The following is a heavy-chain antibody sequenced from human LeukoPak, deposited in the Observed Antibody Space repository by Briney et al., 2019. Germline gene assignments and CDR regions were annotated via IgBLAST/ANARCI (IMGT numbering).Heavy chain of an antibody. D-gene: IGHD6-6*01. CDR1: GYTSTSYY. V-gene: IGHV1-46*01. Sequence: ASVKVSCKASGYTSTSYYMHWVRQAPGQGLEWMGIINPSGGSTGYAQRFQGRVTMTRDTSTSTVYMELSSLRSEDTAVYYCARGPVIGGHSSSSAWYFDLWGRGTLVTVSS. CDR3: ARGPVIGGHSSSSAWYFDL. J-gene: IGHJ2*01. CDR2: INPSGGST.